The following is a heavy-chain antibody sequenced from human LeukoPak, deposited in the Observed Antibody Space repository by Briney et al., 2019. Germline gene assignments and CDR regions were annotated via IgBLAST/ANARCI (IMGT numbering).Heavy chain of an antibody. Sequence: SETLSLTCTVSGGSISSYYWSWIRQPPGKGLEWIGYIYYSGSTNYNPSLKSRVTISVDTSENQFSLKLSSVTAADTAVYYCAREGIAEPNWFDPWGQGTLVTVSS. J-gene: IGHJ5*02. CDR2: IYYSGST. D-gene: IGHD6-13*01. V-gene: IGHV4-59*01. CDR1: GGSISSYY. CDR3: AREGIAEPNWFDP.